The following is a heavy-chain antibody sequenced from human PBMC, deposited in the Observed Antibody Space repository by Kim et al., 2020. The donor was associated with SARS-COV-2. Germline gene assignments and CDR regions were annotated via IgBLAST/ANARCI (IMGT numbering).Heavy chain of an antibody. CDR3: VKDITVAGTFSYFHH. Sequence: ASVKVSCKASGYTFINYAIHWVRQAPGQRLEWMGWINTGNGKTKYSQNSQGRVTFTRDTGATTAYLEMTSLTSGDTAVYYCVKDITVAGTFSYFHHWGQGTLITVSS. CDR1: GYTFINYA. D-gene: IGHD6-19*01. CDR2: INTGNGKT. V-gene: IGHV1-3*04. J-gene: IGHJ1*01.